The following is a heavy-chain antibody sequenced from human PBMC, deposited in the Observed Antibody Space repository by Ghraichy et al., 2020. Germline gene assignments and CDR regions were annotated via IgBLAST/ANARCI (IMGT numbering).Heavy chain of an antibody. CDR1: GGSISSYY. J-gene: IGHJ3*02. CDR2: IYYSGST. Sequence: SETLSLTCTVSGGSISSYYWSWIRQPPGKGLEWIGYIYYSGSTNYNPSLKSRVTISVDTSKNQFSLKLSSVTAADTAVYYCARGVMVYPDAFDIWGQGTMVTVSS. D-gene: IGHD2-8*01. CDR3: ARGVMVYPDAFDI. V-gene: IGHV4-59*01.